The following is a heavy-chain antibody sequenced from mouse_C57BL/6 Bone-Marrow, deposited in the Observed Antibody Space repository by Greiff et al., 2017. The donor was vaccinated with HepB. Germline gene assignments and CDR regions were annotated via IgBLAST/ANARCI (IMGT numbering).Heavy chain of an antibody. V-gene: IGHV1-64*01. Sequence: QVHVKQPGAELVKPGASVKLSCKASGYTFTSYWMHWVKQRPGQGLEWIGMIHPNSGSTNYNEKFKSKATLTVDKSSSTAYMQLSSLTSEDSAVYYCARLAGLPFDYWGQGTTLTVSS. CDR1: GYTFTSYW. CDR3: ARLAGLPFDY. CDR2: IHPNSGST. D-gene: IGHD2-4*01. J-gene: IGHJ2*01.